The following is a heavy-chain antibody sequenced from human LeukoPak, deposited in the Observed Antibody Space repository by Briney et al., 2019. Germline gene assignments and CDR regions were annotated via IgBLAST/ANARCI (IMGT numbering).Heavy chain of an antibody. J-gene: IGHJ6*02. CDR3: ARDGRIQLSYYGMDV. Sequence: PSETLSLTCTVSGGSINSTNYYWGWIRQPPGKGLEWIGCIYYSGSTYYNPSLRSRVTISVDTSKNQFSLKLTSVTAADTAVYYCARDGRIQLSYYGMDVWGQGTTVTVSS. CDR2: IYYSGST. D-gene: IGHD5-18*01. V-gene: IGHV4-39*02. CDR1: GGSINSTNYY.